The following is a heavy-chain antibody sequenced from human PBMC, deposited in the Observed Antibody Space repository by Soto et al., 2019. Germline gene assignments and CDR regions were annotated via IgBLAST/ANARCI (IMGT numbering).Heavy chain of an antibody. D-gene: IGHD2-21*02. CDR1: GYTFTSYG. V-gene: IGHV1-18*01. CDR3: ARGPRGCGGDCLTFDY. CDR2: ISAYNGNT. Sequence: GASVKVSCKASGYTFTSYGISWVRQAPGQGLEWMGWISAYNGNTNYAQKLQGRVTMTTDTSTSTAYMELRSLRSDDTAVYYCARGPRGCGGDCLTFDYWGQRTLVTVSS. J-gene: IGHJ4*02.